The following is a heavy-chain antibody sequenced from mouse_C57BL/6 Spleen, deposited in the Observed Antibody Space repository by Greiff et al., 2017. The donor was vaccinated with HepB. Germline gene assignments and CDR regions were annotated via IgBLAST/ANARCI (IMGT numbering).Heavy chain of an antibody. D-gene: IGHD2-3*01. CDR3: ARNSYDGYPAWFAY. Sequence: VMLVESGPGLVQPSQSLSITCTVSGFSLTSYGVHWVRQSPGKGLEWLGVIWSGGSTDYNAAFISSLSTSKDNSKSQVFFKMNSLQADDTAIYYCARNSYDGYPAWFAYWGQGTLVTVSA. J-gene: IGHJ3*01. V-gene: IGHV2-2*01. CDR2: IWSGGST. CDR1: GFSLTSYG.